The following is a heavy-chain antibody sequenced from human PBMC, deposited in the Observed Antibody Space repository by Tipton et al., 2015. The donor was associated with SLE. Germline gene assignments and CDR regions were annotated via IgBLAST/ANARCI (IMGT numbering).Heavy chain of an antibody. Sequence: TLSLTCTVSGGSISSDDYYWTWIRQFPGKGLEYIGSMYYNGRTDYYNPSLESRVSISLDTSKNQFSLKMSSVTAADTAIYYCAREGDSSANFYYHGVNVWGQGTTVTVSS. J-gene: IGHJ6*02. D-gene: IGHD2-21*01. CDR1: GGSISSDDYY. V-gene: IGHV4-31*03. CDR2: MYYNGRTD. CDR3: AREGDSSANFYYHGVNV.